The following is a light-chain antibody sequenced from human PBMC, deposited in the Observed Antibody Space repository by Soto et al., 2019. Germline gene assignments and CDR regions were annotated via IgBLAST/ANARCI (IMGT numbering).Light chain of an antibody. Sequence: EILMTQSPATLSGSPGERATLSCRASQGFRLNLAGYQQIPGQVPRLLIFGASTRATGIPARFSGSGSGTEFTLTISSLQSEDFAVYYCQQNNNWPLTFGGGTKVEIK. CDR2: GAS. J-gene: IGKJ4*01. V-gene: IGKV3-15*01. CDR3: QQNNNWPLT. CDR1: QGFRLN.